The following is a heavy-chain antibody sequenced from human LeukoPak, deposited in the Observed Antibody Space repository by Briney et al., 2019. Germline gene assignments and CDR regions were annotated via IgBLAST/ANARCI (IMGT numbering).Heavy chain of an antibody. CDR3: ARAISDGSGSYYPG. V-gene: IGHV4-30-4*01. CDR2: IYYSGST. D-gene: IGHD3-10*01. CDR1: GGSISSGDYY. Sequence: PSQTLSLTCTVSGGSISSGDYYWRWFRQPPGKGLELIGYIYYSGSTYYNPSLKSRVTISVDTSKNQFSMKLSSVTAADTAVYYCARAISDGSGSYYPGWGQGTLVTVSS. J-gene: IGHJ4*02.